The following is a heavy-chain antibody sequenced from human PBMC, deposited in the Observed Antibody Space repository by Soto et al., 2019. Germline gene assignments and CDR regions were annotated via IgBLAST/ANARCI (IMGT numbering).Heavy chain of an antibody. D-gene: IGHD2-2*01. CDR3: ARERSVGYCITTTCPNPFYYCAMDV. Sequence: QVQLVQSGAEVKKPGSSLKVSCKASGGTFTNYAFSWVRQAPGQGPEWMGGIIPIFGTPDYAQKFQGRVIITADESTRTVSMELNSLRSDDTAVYYCARERSVGYCITTTCPNPFYYCAMDVWGQGTNVTVSS. CDR2: IIPIFGTP. V-gene: IGHV1-69*12. J-gene: IGHJ6*02. CDR1: GGTFTNYA.